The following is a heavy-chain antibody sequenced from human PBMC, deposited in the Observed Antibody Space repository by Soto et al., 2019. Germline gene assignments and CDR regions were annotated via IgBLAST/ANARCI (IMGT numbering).Heavy chain of an antibody. D-gene: IGHD3-22*01. CDR3: ASPNGNHDSSGYTFDY. V-gene: IGHV3-30-3*01. J-gene: IGHJ4*02. Sequence: QVQLVESGGGVVQPGRSLRLSCAASGFTFSSYAMHWVRQAPGKGLEWVAVISYDGSNKYYADSVKGRFTISRDNSKNTLYLQMNSLRAEDTAVYYCASPNGNHDSSGYTFDYWGQGTLVTVSS. CDR2: ISYDGSNK. CDR1: GFTFSSYA.